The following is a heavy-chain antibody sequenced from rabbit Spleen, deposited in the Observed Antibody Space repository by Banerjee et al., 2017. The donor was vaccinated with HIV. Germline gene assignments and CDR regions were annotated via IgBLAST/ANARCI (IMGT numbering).Heavy chain of an antibody. CDR2: IDLLFGTT. CDR1: GFDFSTYS. Sequence: QLKETGGGLVQPGGSLELSCKASGFDFSTYSMSWVRQAPGKGLEWIGYIDLLFGTTYYANWVNGRFTISSHNAQNTLYLQLHTLTAADTATYFCVRGASGSGYYSLWGPGTLVTVS. D-gene: IGHD1-1*01. J-gene: IGHJ4*01. CDR3: VRGASGSGYYSL. V-gene: IGHV1S7*01.